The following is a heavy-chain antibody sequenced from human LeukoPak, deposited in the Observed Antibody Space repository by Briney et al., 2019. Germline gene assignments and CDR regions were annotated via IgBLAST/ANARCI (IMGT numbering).Heavy chain of an antibody. CDR2: IYYSGST. Sequence: SETLSLTCTVSGGSINTYYWSCIRQPPGEGLQWIGYIYYSGSTNYNPSLKSRVTISVDTSKNEFSLKLSSVTAADTAVYYCARDQSSSWPRSYWYFDLWGRGTLVTVSS. J-gene: IGHJ2*01. D-gene: IGHD6-13*01. CDR3: ARDQSSSWPRSYWYFDL. CDR1: GGSINTYY. V-gene: IGHV4-59*01.